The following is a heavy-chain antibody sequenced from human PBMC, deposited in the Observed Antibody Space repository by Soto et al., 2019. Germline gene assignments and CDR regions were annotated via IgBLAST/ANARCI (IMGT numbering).Heavy chain of an antibody. V-gene: IGHV4-59*08. D-gene: IGHD3-3*01. Sequence: PSETLSLTCTVSGGSISGYYWSWIRQPPGKGLEWIGYIFYSASTKYNPSLRSRVTMSVDTSKNQLSLKLTSVTAADTAVYYCARASTLFGPVQSDWGQGSLVTVSS. CDR1: GGSISGYY. CDR3: ARASTLFGPVQSD. CDR2: IFYSAST. J-gene: IGHJ4*02.